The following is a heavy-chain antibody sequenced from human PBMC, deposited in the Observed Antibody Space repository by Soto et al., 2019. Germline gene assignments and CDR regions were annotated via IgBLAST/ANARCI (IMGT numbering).Heavy chain of an antibody. D-gene: IGHD4-17*01. CDR2: IWYDGSNK. Sequence: GGSLRLSCAASGFTFSSYGMHWVRQAPGKGLEWVAVIWYDGSNKYYADSVKGRFTISRDNSKNTLYLQMNSLRAEDTAVYYCARGGDYDYGGNPHNDAFDIWGQGTMVTVSS. J-gene: IGHJ3*02. CDR3: ARGGDYDYGGNPHNDAFDI. V-gene: IGHV3-33*01. CDR1: GFTFSSYG.